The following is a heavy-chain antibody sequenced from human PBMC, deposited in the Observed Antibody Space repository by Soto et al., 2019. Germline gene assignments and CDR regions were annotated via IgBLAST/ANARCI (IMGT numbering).Heavy chain of an antibody. CDR1: GYTFTCYY. Sequence: ASVKVSCKASGYTFTCYYMHWVRQAPGQGLEWMGIINPSGGSTSYAQKFQGRVTMTRDTSTSTVYMELSSLRSEDTAVYYCARDEHYYDSSGYLGYWGQGTLVTVSS. CDR3: ARDEHYYDSSGYLGY. D-gene: IGHD3-22*01. J-gene: IGHJ4*02. V-gene: IGHV1-46*01. CDR2: INPSGGST.